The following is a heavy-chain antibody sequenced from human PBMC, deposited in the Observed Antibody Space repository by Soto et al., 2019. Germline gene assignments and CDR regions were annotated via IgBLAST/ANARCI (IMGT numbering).Heavy chain of an antibody. D-gene: IGHD3-3*02. Sequence: GGSLRLSCAVSGFTFSSYSMNWVRQAPGKGLEWVSYISSSGTAIYSADSVKGRFTISRDNAKNSLYLQMNSLRDEDTAVYYCARDIMPRLGFYQCGMDVWGQGTTVTVSS. V-gene: IGHV3-48*02. J-gene: IGHJ6*02. CDR1: GFTFSSYS. CDR3: ARDIMPRLGFYQCGMDV. CDR2: ISSSGTAI.